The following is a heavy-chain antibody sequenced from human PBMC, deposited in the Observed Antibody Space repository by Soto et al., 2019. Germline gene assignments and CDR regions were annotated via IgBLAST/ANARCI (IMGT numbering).Heavy chain of an antibody. D-gene: IGHD1-26*01. V-gene: IGHV3-23*01. CDR2: ISGSGGST. J-gene: IGHJ4*02. Sequence: GALRLSCAASGFTFSSYAMSWVRQAPGKGLEWVSAISGSGGSTYYADSVKGRFTISRDNSKNTLYLQMNSLRAEDTAVYYCAKSQGDRRTQADYWGQGTLVTVSS. CDR1: GFTFSSYA. CDR3: AKSQGDRRTQADY.